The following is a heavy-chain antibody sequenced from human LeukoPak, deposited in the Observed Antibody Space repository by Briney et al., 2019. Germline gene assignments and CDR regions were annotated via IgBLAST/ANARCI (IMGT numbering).Heavy chain of an antibody. Sequence: GGSLRLSCAASGFTFSSYAMSWVRQAPGKGLEWVSAISGSGGSTYYADSVKGRFTISRDNSKNTLYLQMNSLRAEDTAVYYCVKGFLSSLGMDVWGQGTTVTVSS. J-gene: IGHJ6*02. CDR1: GFTFSSYA. CDR2: ISGSGGST. V-gene: IGHV3-23*01. CDR3: VKGFLSSLGMDV. D-gene: IGHD2-15*01.